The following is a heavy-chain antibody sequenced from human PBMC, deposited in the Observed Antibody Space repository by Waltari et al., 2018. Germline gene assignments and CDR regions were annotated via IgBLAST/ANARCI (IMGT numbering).Heavy chain of an antibody. CDR2: ISGSGGST. Sequence: EVQLLESGGGLVQPGGSLRLSCAASGFTFSSYAMSWVRQAPGKGLEWVSAISGSGGSTYYADSVKGRFTISRDNAKNTLYLKMNSLRAEDTAVYYCAKARAPRTPQQSGSLDYWGQGTLVTVSS. D-gene: IGHD3-10*01. V-gene: IGHV3-23*01. CDR3: AKARAPRTPQQSGSLDY. J-gene: IGHJ4*02. CDR1: GFTFSSYA.